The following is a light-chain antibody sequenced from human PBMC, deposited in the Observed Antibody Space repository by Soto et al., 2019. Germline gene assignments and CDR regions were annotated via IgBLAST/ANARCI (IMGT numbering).Light chain of an antibody. Sequence: DIQMTQSPSTLSASVGDRVTITCRASQTIFNWLAWYQRKPGRAPNLLIYDASSLQSGVPSTFSGSGSGTEFTLTISSLQPGDFETYYCQQYNIYHWKFGKGTKVNI. CDR2: DAS. J-gene: IGKJ1*01. CDR3: QQYNIYHWK. V-gene: IGKV1-5*01. CDR1: QTIFNW.